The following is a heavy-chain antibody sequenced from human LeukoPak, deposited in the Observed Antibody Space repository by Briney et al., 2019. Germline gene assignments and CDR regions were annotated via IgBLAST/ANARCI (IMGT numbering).Heavy chain of an antibody. CDR3: AKHLWRDLLWFGEGYYFGY. CDR2: ISGDGGNT. D-gene: IGHD3-10*01. J-gene: IGHJ4*02. V-gene: IGHV3-23*01. Sequence: PGGSLRLSCVASGFTFSSYSFNWVRQAPGKGLECVSVISGDGGNTYYADSVKGRFTISRDNSKNTLYLQMNSLRAEDTAVYYCAKHLWRDLLWFGEGYYFGYWGQGTLVTVSS. CDR1: GFTFSSYS.